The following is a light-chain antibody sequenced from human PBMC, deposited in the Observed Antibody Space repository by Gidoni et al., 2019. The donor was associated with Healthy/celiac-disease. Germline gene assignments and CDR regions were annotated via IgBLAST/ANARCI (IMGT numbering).Light chain of an antibody. CDR1: QSFSSN. Sequence: IVVTHSPANLSVSPGESSTPSCRASQSFSSNLAWYQQKPGPAPRLIIYGASTRATGIPARFSGSGSGKEFTLTISSLQSEDFAVYYCQQCNNWPPGTFGQGTKVEIK. J-gene: IGKJ1*01. CDR2: GAS. CDR3: QQCNNWPPGT. V-gene: IGKV3-15*01.